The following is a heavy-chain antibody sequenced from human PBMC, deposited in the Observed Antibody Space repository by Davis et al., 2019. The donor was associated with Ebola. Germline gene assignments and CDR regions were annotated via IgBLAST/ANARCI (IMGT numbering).Heavy chain of an antibody. CDR3: ARDSDDYSFDY. J-gene: IGHJ4*02. CDR1: GFSFSSTW. V-gene: IGHV3-21*01. Sequence: GGSLRLSCAASGFSFSSTWMHWVRQAPGKGLEWVSSISSSSSYIYYADSVKGRFTISRDNAKNSLYLQMNSLRPEDTAVYYCARDSDDYSFDYWGQGTLVTVSS. CDR2: ISSSSSYI. D-gene: IGHD4-11*01.